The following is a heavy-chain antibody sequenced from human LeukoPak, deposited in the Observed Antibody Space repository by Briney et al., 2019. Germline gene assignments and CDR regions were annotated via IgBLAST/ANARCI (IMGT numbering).Heavy chain of an antibody. CDR1: GFTFSSDW. V-gene: IGHV3-7*01. CDR3: ARDKIEGPTKLDY. Sequence: PGGSLRLSCAASGFTFSSDWMSWVRQAPGKGLEWVANIKQDESEKYYVDSVKGRFTISGDNAKNSLYLQMNSLRAEDTAVYYCARDKIEGPTKLDYWGQGILVTVSS. J-gene: IGHJ4*02. CDR2: IKQDESEK. D-gene: IGHD1-1*01.